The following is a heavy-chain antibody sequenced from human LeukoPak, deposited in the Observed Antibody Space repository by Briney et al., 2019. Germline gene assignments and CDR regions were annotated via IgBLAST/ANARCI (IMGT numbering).Heavy chain of an antibody. CDR3: ARGVAAAGT. Sequence: SETLSLTCTVSGGSISSYYGSWIRQPPGKGLEWVGYIYYSGSTNYNPSLKRRVTISVDTSKNQFSLKLSSVSAADTAVYYCARGVAAAGTWGQGTLVTVSP. J-gene: IGHJ5*02. V-gene: IGHV4-59*01. D-gene: IGHD6-13*01. CDR2: IYYSGST. CDR1: GGSISSYY.